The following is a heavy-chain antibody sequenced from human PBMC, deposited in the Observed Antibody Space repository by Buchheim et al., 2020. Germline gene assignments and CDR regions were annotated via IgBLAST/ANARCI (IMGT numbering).Heavy chain of an antibody. CDR1: GFTFDDYA. CDR2: ISWDGGTS. Sequence: EVQLVESGGVVVQPGGSLRLSCAASGFTFDDYAMHWVRQAPGKGLEWGSLISWDGGTSYYADSVKGRFTISRDNTKNSLHLQMDSLGAEDSALYYCVKAGTFASSWYADYWGQGTL. J-gene: IGHJ4*02. CDR3: VKAGTFASSWYADY. D-gene: IGHD6-13*01. V-gene: IGHV3-43D*03.